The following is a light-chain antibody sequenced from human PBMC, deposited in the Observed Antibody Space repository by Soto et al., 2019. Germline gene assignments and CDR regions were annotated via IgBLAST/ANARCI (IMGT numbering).Light chain of an antibody. CDR3: QVWDTSIYQYV. CDR2: DDD. CDR1: NIGSRS. V-gene: IGLV3-21*02. Sequence: SSGLTQPPSVSVAPGQTARFACGGNNIGSRSVHWYQQRPGQAPILVVFDDDDRPSGIPERFSGSNSGNTATLTIIRVQAGDEADYYCQVWDTSIYQYVFGSGTKVTVL. J-gene: IGLJ1*01.